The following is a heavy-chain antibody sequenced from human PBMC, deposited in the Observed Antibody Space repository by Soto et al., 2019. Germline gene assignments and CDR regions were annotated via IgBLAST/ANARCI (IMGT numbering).Heavy chain of an antibody. D-gene: IGHD5-18*01. V-gene: IGHV3-48*02. J-gene: IGHJ4*01. CDR1: GFTISGCS. Sequence: PGGSLRLSCEASGFTISGCSMNWVRQAPGKGLEWLAYITIRTGNTVYADSVRGRFTISADNAENSVFLQMNSLRDEYTALYFCVRDRDIYRDMVHADLWGQGTLVTVSS. CDR2: ITIRTGNT. CDR3: VRDRDIYRDMVHADL.